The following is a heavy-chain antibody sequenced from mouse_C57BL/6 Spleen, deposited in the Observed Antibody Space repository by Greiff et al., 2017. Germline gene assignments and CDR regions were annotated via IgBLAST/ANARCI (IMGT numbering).Heavy chain of an antibody. Sequence: VQLQQSGAELARPGASVKLSCKASGYTFTSYGISWVKQRPGQGLEWIGEIYPRSGNTYYNEKFKGKATLTADKSSSTAYMELRSLTSEDSAVYFCARSRDGYYYFDYWGQGTTLTVSS. CDR2: IYPRSGNT. J-gene: IGHJ2*01. D-gene: IGHD2-3*01. CDR1: GYTFTSYG. V-gene: IGHV1-81*01. CDR3: ARSRDGYYYFDY.